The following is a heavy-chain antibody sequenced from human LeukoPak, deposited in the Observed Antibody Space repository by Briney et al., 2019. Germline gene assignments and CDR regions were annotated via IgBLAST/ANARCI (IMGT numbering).Heavy chain of an antibody. CDR1: GFTFSNYY. D-gene: IGHD7-27*01. J-gene: IGHJ4*02. CDR3: GRAGDY. CDR2: ISGTSSYI. V-gene: IGHV3-21*06. Sequence: GGSLRLSCAASGFTFSNYYMHWVRQAPGKGLEWISSISGTSSYILYADSLKGRFIVSRDNAKNSLFLQMNSLSAEDTAVYYCGRAGDYWGQGTLVTVSS.